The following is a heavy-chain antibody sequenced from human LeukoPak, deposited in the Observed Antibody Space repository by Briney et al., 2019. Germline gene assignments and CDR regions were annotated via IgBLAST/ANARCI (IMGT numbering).Heavy chain of an antibody. CDR1: GYTFAAYY. Sequence: ASVKVSCKASGYTFAAYYIHWVRQAPGQGLEWLGWINPNSGGTNYAQKFQGRITMTRDTSITTVYMEVSRLTSDDTAVYYCARDYYDSSGSYDCWGQGTLVTVSS. J-gene: IGHJ4*02. CDR3: ARDYYDSSGSYDC. V-gene: IGHV1-2*02. CDR2: INPNSGGT. D-gene: IGHD3-22*01.